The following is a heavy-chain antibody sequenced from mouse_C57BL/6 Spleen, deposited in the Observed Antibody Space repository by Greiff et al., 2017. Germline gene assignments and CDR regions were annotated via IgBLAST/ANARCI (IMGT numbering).Heavy chain of an antibody. CDR2: IDPNSGGT. J-gene: IGHJ4*01. V-gene: IGHV1-62-3*01. CDR1: GYTFTSYW. Sequence: QVQLQQPGAELVKPGASVKLSCKASGYTFTSYWMHWVKQRPGRGLEWIGRIDPNSGGTKYNEKFKSKATLTADKSSSTAYMQLSSLTSEDSAFYFCARDGYYLYYYAMDYWGQGTSVTVSS. CDR3: ARDGYYLYYYAMDY. D-gene: IGHD2-3*01.